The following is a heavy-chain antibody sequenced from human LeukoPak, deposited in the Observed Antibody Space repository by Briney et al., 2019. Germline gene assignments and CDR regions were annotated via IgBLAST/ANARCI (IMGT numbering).Heavy chain of an antibody. V-gene: IGHV1-69*01. CDR3: ARDYGYYGSGSYYNRGALDI. Sequence: ASVKVSCKASGGTFSSYAISWVRQAPGQGLEWMGGIIPIFGTANYAQKFQGRVTITADESTSTAYMELSSLRSEDTAVYYCARDYGYYGSGSYYNRGALDIWGKGQWSPSLQ. D-gene: IGHD3-10*01. CDR1: GGTFSSYA. J-gene: IGHJ3*02. CDR2: IIPIFGTA.